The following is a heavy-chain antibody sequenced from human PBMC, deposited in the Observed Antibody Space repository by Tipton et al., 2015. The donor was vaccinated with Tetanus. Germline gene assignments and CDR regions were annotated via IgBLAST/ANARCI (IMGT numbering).Heavy chain of an antibody. CDR1: GGSITSGTYY. CDR3: ARQADNWFDP. Sequence: TLSLTCTVSGGSITSGTYYWGWIRQPPGKGLEWIGNIYYSGSTYYNSPPKSRVTISLDTSKNQFSLKRTSVTAADTAVYYCARQADNWFDPWGQGILVAVSS. CDR2: IYYSGST. V-gene: IGHV4-39*01. J-gene: IGHJ5*02.